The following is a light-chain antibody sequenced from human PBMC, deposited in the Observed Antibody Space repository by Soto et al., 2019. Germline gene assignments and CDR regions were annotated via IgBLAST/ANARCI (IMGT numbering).Light chain of an antibody. J-gene: IGKJ1*01. Sequence: ENVLTQSPGTLSLSPGERATLSCRASQTVRSNYLAWYQQKPGQTPRLLIYEASSRFTGIPDRFTSSGSGTDFTLTINRLEPEDFAIYFCQQYGSLPRTFGQGSKVEVK. CDR3: QQYGSLPRT. V-gene: IGKV3-20*01. CDR2: EAS. CDR1: QTVRSNY.